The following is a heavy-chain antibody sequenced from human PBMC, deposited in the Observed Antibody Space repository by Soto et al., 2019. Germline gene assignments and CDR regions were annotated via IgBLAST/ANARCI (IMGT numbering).Heavy chain of an antibody. CDR2: IFYSGST. Sequence: AETLSLTCTVSGGSISSYYWSWIRQPPGKGLEWIGYIFYSGSTNYNPSLRSRVTISVDTSKNQFSLRLSSVTAADTAVYFCASATSYYAVDYWGQGTVSTVSS. CDR1: GGSISSYY. D-gene: IGHD3-3*01. V-gene: IGHV4-59*01. CDR3: ASATSYYAVDY. J-gene: IGHJ4*02.